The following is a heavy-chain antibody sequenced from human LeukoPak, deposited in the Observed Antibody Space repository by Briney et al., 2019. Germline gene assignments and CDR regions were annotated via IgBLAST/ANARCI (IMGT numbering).Heavy chain of an antibody. J-gene: IGHJ4*02. CDR1: GFTFSSYS. D-gene: IGHD6-19*01. Sequence: PGGSLRLSCAASGFTFSSYSMNWVRQAPGKGLEWLGNIKEDGSEKYYGDLVEGRFTISRDNAKNTLFLQMNSLRAEDTAVYYCARDRGWLVSDYWGQGTLVTVSS. CDR2: IKEDGSEK. CDR3: ARDRGWLVSDY. V-gene: IGHV3-7*03.